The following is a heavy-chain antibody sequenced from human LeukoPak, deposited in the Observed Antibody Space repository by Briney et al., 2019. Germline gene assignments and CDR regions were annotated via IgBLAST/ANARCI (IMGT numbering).Heavy chain of an antibody. J-gene: IGHJ4*02. CDR1: GFTFSSYA. CDR3: AKALGSYLYYFDY. D-gene: IGHD1-26*01. Sequence: GGSPRLSCTASGFTFSSYAMSWVRQAPGKGLEWVSAISGSGGSTYYADSVKGRFTISRDNSKNTLYLQMNSLRAEDTAVYYCAKALGSYLYYFDYWGQGTLVTVSS. V-gene: IGHV3-23*01. CDR2: ISGSGGST.